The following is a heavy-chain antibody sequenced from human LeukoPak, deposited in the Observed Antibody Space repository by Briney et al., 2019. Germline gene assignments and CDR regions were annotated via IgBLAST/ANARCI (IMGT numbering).Heavy chain of an antibody. V-gene: IGHV4-30-2*01. J-gene: IGHJ4*02. CDR3: ASSPGGYPFDY. Sequence: PSETLSLTCAVSGGSISSGGYSWSWIRQPPGKGLGWIGYIYHSGSTYYNPSLKSRVTISVDRSKNQFSLKLSSVTVADTAVYYCASSPGGYPFDYWGQGTLVTVSS. CDR2: IYHSGST. D-gene: IGHD5-12*01. CDR1: GGSISSGGYS.